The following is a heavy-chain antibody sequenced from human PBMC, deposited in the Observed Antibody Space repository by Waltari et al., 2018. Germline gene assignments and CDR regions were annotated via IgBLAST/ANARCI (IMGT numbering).Heavy chain of an antibody. J-gene: IGHJ4*02. CDR3: ATRTIAAAGIIYFDY. D-gene: IGHD6-13*01. Sequence: QVQLQQWGAGLLKPSETLSLTCAVYGGSFSGYYWSWIRQPPGKGLEWIGEINQSGSTNYNPSLKSRVTISVDTSKNQFSLKLSSVTAADTAVHYCATRTIAAAGIIYFDYWGQGTLVTVSS. CDR2: INQSGST. CDR1: GGSFSGYY. V-gene: IGHV4-34*01.